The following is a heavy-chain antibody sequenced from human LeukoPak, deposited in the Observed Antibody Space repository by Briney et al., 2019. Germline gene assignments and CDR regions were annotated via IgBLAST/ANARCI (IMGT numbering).Heavy chain of an antibody. CDR2: INDSGST. J-gene: IGHJ4*02. V-gene: IGHV4-34*01. CDR3: ARGQYCSTTTCYSARRYFDF. D-gene: IGHD2-2*01. Sequence: SETLSLACAVPGGAFSNYFWTWIRQPPGKGLEWIAEINDSGSTNSNSSLRSRVAISLDTSKNQFSLRLTSVTAADTAVYYCARGQYCSTTTCYSARRYFDFWGQGTLVTVSS. CDR1: GGAFSNYF.